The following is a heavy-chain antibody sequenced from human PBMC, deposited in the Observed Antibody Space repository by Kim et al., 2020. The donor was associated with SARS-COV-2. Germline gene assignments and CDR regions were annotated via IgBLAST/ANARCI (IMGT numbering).Heavy chain of an antibody. CDR2: INPSGGST. Sequence: ASVKVSCKASGYTFTSYYMHWVRQAPGQGLEWMGIINPSGGSTSYAQKFQGRVTMTRDTSTSTVYMELSSLRSEDTAVYYCARHRPYCSSTSCYWFPWFDPWGQGTLVTVSS. D-gene: IGHD2-2*01. V-gene: IGHV1-46*01. J-gene: IGHJ5*02. CDR1: GYTFTSYY. CDR3: ARHRPYCSSTSCYWFPWFDP.